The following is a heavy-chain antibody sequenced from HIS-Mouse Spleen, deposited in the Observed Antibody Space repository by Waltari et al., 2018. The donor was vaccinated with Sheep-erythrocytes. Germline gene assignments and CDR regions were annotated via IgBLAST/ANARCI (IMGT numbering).Heavy chain of an antibody. J-gene: IGHJ4*02. V-gene: IGHV4-39*07. CDR3: ARGGMAARTFDY. Sequence: QLQLQESGPGLVKPSETLSLTCTVSGGSISSSSYYWGWIRQPPGKGLEGMGGIYYRGVTYYNPSLKSRVTISVDTSKNQLSLKLSSVTAADTAVYYCARGGMAARTFDYWGQGTLVTVSS. CDR2: IYYRGVT. CDR1: GGSISSSSYY. D-gene: IGHD6-6*01.